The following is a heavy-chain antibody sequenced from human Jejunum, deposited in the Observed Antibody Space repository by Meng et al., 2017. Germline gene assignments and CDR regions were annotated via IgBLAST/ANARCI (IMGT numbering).Heavy chain of an antibody. Sequence: QVQLVPRGAEVKKPGASATVPSKASGGTCSTYAITWVRQAPGQGLEWMGGIIPIFGTANYAQKFQGRVTITADESTSTAYMEFSSLRSEDTAVYYCARPNSGGNTYYFDYWGQGTLVTVSS. D-gene: IGHD4-23*01. CDR1: GGTCSTYA. CDR3: ARPNSGGNTYYFDY. J-gene: IGHJ4*02. V-gene: IGHV1-69*01. CDR2: IIPIFGTA.